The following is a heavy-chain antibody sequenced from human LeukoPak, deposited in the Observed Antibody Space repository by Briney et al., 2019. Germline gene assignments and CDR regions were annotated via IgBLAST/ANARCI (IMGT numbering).Heavy chain of an antibody. D-gene: IGHD3-10*01. CDR2: ISSSSRSI. CDR3: VLGSPFDY. Sequence: GGSLRLSCAASGFTFSSYSMNWVRQAPGKGLEWVSYISSSSRSIYYADSVKGRFTISRDNANNSLSLQMNSLRDEDTAVYYCVLGSPFDYWGQGTLVTVSP. CDR1: GFTFSSYS. J-gene: IGHJ4*02. V-gene: IGHV3-48*02.